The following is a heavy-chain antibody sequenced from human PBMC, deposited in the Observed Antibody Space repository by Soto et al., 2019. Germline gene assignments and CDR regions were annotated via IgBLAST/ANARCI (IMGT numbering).Heavy chain of an antibody. CDR1: GVSTSNHY. V-gene: IGHV4-59*11. Sequence: QVQLQESGPGLVKPSETLSLTCSVSGVSTSNHYWTWIRKPPGQGPEWIGCIYYRGTTNYNASFNSRATISVNTSKNQFSLKLTSVTTADTAVYYCERGGGSPYHDQEFDYWGQGILVTVSS. D-gene: IGHD2-2*01. CDR3: ERGGGSPYHDQEFDY. CDR2: IYYRGTT. J-gene: IGHJ4*02.